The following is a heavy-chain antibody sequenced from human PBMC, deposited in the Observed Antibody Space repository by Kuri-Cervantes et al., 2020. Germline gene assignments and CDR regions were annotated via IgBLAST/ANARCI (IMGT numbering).Heavy chain of an antibody. J-gene: IGHJ6*02. CDR2: IYSGGST. CDR3: ARDRVVGGTD. Sequence: GESLKISCAASGFTVSSNYMSWVRQAPGKGLEGVSVIYSGGSTYYADSVKGRFTISRDNSENTLYLQMNSLRAEDTAMYYCARDRVVGGTDWGQGTTVTVSS. CDR1: GFTVSSNY. V-gene: IGHV3-53*01. D-gene: IGHD1-26*01.